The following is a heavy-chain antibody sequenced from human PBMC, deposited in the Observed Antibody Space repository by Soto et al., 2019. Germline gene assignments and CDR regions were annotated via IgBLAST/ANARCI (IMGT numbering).Heavy chain of an antibody. V-gene: IGHV3-74*01. CDR3: TRPLFRNDPERY. CDR1: GFTFSDYW. J-gene: IGHJ4*02. CDR2: INSDGTTT. D-gene: IGHD1-1*01. Sequence: GGSLRLSCAASGFTFSDYWMHWVRQAPGKGLVWVSRINSDGTTTNYADSVKGRFTISRDNAKKTVFLQMNSLRAEDTAVYYCTRPLFRNDPERYCGQGALVTVYS.